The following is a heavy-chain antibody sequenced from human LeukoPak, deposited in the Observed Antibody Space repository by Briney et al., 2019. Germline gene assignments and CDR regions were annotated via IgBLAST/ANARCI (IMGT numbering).Heavy chain of an antibody. V-gene: IGHV1-2*06. J-gene: IGHJ6*03. Sequence: AAVKVSCKASGYTFTGYYMHWVRQAPGQGLEWVGQINPNSGGTNYAQKFQGRVTMTRDTSISTAYMELSRLRSDDTAVYYCARVVTAVYYYYMDVWGKGTTVTVSS. CDR1: GYTFTGYY. D-gene: IGHD2-21*02. CDR2: INPNSGGT. CDR3: ARVVTAVYYYYMDV.